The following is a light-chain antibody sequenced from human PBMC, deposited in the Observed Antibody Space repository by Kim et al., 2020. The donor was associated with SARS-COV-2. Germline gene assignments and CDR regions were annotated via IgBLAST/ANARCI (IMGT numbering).Light chain of an antibody. J-gene: IGLJ1*01. CDR2: AVS. Sequence: QSITTSCTGTSSDVGSYNYVSWYQQHPGKAPKLMIYAVSNRPSGVSNRFSGSKSGNTASLTISGLQAEDEADYYCSSYTRSSTNYVFGTGTKVTVL. CDR1: SSDVGSYNY. V-gene: IGLV2-14*03. CDR3: SSYTRSSTNYV.